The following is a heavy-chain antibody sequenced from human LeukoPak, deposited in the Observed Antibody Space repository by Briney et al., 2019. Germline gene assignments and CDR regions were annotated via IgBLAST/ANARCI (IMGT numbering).Heavy chain of an antibody. J-gene: IGHJ3*02. V-gene: IGHV5-51*01. CDR3: ARHGRITWSHDAFDI. CDR2: IYPGDFDT. Sequence: GESLKISCKGSGYIFNSYWIGWVRQMPGKGLEWMGIIYPGDFDTRYSPSFQGQVTISADKSISTAYLQWSSLKAPDTAMYYSARHGRITWSHDAFDIWGQGTMVTVSS. D-gene: IGHD6-13*01. CDR1: GYIFNSYW.